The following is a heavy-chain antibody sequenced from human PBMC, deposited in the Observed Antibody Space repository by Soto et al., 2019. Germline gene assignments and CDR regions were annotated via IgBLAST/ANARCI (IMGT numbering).Heavy chain of an antibody. Sequence: ASVKVSCKASGYTFTIYYMHWVRQAPGQGLEWMGVINPNGVYTNYAQKFQGRVTVTRDTSTTTVYMELSSLISEDTAVYYCARWPDGYYYYGMDVWGQGTTVTVSS. J-gene: IGHJ6*02. CDR1: GYTFTIYY. V-gene: IGHV1-46*01. CDR2: INPNGVYT. CDR3: ARWPDGYYYYGMDV.